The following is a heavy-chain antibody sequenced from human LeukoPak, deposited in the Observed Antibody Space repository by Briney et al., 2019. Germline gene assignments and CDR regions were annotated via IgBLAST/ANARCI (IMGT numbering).Heavy chain of an antibody. CDR2: ISLRGLT. Sequence: PSGTLSLTCGVSGGSISGTNWWSWVRQPPGQGLEWIGEISLRGLTNYNPSPRSRLTMSLDESKNQLSLNLASVTAADTAVYYCSRESGPFSPFGFWGQGTLVSVHS. D-gene: IGHD1-26*01. CDR1: GGSISGTNW. J-gene: IGHJ4*02. CDR3: SRESGPFSPFGF. V-gene: IGHV4-4*02.